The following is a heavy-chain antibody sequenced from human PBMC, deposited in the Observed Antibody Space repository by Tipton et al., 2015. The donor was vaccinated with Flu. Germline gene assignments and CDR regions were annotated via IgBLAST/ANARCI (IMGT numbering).Heavy chain of an antibody. CDR2: IKQDGSEK. V-gene: IGHV3-7*01. D-gene: IGHD2-2*01. CDR1: GFTFSSYW. Sequence: SLRLSCAASGFTFSSYWMHWVRQAPGKGLEWVANIKQDGSEKFYVDSVKGRFTISRDNAKNSLYLQMNSLRAEDTAVYYCARGVCVGPSCWGDGSGADYWGQGTLVTVSS. J-gene: IGHJ4*02. CDR3: ARGVCVGPSCWGDGSGADY.